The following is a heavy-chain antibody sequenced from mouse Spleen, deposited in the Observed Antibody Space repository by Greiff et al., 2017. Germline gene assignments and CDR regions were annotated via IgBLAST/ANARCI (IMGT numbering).Heavy chain of an antibody. V-gene: IGHV3-2*02. CDR2: ISYSGST. CDR3: ARRGYDGAWFAY. Sequence: EVKLMESGPGLVKPSQSLSLTCTVTGYSITSDYAWNWIRQFPGNKLEWMGYISYSGSTSYNPSLKSRISITRDTSKNQFFLQLNSVTTEDTATYYCARRGYDGAWFAYWGQGTLVTVSA. CDR1: GYSITSDYA. D-gene: IGHD2-14*01. J-gene: IGHJ3*01.